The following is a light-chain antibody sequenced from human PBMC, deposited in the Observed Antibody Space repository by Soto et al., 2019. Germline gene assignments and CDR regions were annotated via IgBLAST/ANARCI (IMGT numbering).Light chain of an antibody. J-gene: IGLJ1*01. CDR1: SSDVGAYKY. V-gene: IGLV2-14*01. CDR2: EVS. Sequence: QSALTQPASVSGSPGQSITISCTGASSDVGAYKYVSWYQQHPRKVPKLIIFEVSHRPPGVSNRFSASKSGNTASLTISGLQAEDEAKYYCCSYTSSSTLLFGSGTKVTVL. CDR3: CSYTSSSTLL.